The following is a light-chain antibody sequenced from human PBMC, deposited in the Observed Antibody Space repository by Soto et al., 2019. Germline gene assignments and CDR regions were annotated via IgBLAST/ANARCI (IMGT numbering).Light chain of an antibody. CDR3: QSYDSSLSGDWV. CDR1: SSNIGAGYD. CDR2: GNS. Sequence: VLTQPPSVSGAPGQRVTISCTGSSSNIGAGYDVHWYQQLPGTAPKLLIYGNSNRPSGVPDRFSGSKSGTSASLAITGLQAEDEADYYCQSYDSSLSGDWVFGGGTKLTVL. J-gene: IGLJ3*02. V-gene: IGLV1-40*01.